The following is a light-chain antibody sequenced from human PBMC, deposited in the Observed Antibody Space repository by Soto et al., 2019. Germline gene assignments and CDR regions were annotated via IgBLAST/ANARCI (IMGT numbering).Light chain of an antibody. J-gene: IGKJ1*01. CDR1: QYISSW. CDR2: KAS. CDR3: QRYNSQRT. V-gene: IGKV1-5*03. Sequence: DMQMTQSPSTLSASVGDRVTITCRASQYISSWLAWYQQKPGKAPKLLIYKASSLESGVPSRFSGSGSGTEFTLTISSLQPDDFATYYCQRYNSQRTFGQGTKVEIK.